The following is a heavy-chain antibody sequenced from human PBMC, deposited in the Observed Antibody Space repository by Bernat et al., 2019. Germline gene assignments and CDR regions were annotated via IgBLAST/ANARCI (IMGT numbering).Heavy chain of an antibody. Sequence: QVQLVESGGGVVQPGGSLRLSCAASGFTFSSYGIHWVRHAPGKGLEWVAVISYDGSNKYYADSVKGRFTISRDNSKNTLYLQMNSLRAEDTAVYYCAKDYETYFDYWGQGTLVTVSS. J-gene: IGHJ4*02. D-gene: IGHD3-16*01. CDR2: ISYDGSNK. CDR3: AKDYETYFDY. CDR1: GFTFSSYG. V-gene: IGHV3-30*18.